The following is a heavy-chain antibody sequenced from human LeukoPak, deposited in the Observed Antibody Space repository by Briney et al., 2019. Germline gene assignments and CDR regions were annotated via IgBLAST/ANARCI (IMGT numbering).Heavy chain of an antibody. Sequence: PGGSLRLSSAASGFTFTSYWMHSVRETPEKGLGCVSRINSDVGSTSNAHSVKGRFTISRDNAKNTLYLQMNSLRAEDTVVYFCARARYYDSSGLYYFDYWGQGTLVTVSS. CDR3: ARARYYDSSGLYYFDY. CDR1: GFTFTSYW. J-gene: IGHJ4*02. D-gene: IGHD3-22*01. CDR2: INSDVGST. V-gene: IGHV3-74*01.